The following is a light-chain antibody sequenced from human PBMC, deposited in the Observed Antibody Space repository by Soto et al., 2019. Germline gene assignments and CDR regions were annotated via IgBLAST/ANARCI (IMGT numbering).Light chain of an antibody. CDR3: QQYGSSPWT. J-gene: IGKJ1*01. CDR2: GAS. CDR1: QSVSSSY. Sequence: EIVLTQSPGTLSLSPGERATLSCRASQSVSSSYLAWYQQKPGQAPRLLIYGASSRATVIPDRFSGSGSGTDFTLTISRLEPEDFALYYCQQYGSSPWTFGLGTQVAIK. V-gene: IGKV3-20*01.